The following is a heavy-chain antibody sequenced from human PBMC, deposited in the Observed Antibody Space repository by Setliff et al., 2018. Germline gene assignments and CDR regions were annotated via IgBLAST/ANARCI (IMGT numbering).Heavy chain of an antibody. CDR3: ARSPPNRGSGSGWYGDF. CDR1: GYTFTNYG. Sequence: ASVKVSCKASGYTFTNYGITWVRQAPGQGLERMAWISAYDGNTRFAQNFQGRVTLTTDTPTSTAYMGLRGLISDDTAVYYCARSPPNRGSGSGWYGDFWGQGTLVTVSS. V-gene: IGHV1-18*01. D-gene: IGHD6-19*01. J-gene: IGHJ4*02. CDR2: ISAYDGNT.